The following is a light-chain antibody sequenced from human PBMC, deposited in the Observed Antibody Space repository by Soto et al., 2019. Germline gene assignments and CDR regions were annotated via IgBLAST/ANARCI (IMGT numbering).Light chain of an antibody. CDR1: QSVSSY. CDR3: QHRSNWRPT. V-gene: IGKV3-11*01. Sequence: EIVLTQSPATLSLSPGERATLSCRASQSVSSYLTWYQQKPGQAPRLLIYDASNRATGIPARFSGSGSGSDFTLTISTLQPEYFAVYYCQHRSNWRPTFGQGTKVEIK. CDR2: DAS. J-gene: IGKJ1*01.